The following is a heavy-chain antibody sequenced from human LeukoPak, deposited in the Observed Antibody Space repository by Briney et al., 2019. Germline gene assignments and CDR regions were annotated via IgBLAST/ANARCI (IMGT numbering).Heavy chain of an antibody. CDR3: AKFPGTSLDV. CDR1: GFTFSTYA. D-gene: IGHD1-7*01. J-gene: IGHJ6*02. V-gene: IGHV3-23*01. CDR2: LTGGGGGT. Sequence: PGGSLRLSCAASGFTFSTYAVSWVRQAPGKGLEWVSGLTGGGGGTSYADSVKGRFTISRDNSKNTLYLQMNSLRAEDTAVYYCAKFPGTSLDVWGQGTTVTVSS.